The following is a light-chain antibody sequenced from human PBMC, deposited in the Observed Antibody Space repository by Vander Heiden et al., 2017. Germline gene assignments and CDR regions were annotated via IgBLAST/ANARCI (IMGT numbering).Light chain of an antibody. V-gene: IGKV1-39*01. CDR2: DAS. Sequence: DDQMTQSPSSLSASVGDRVTITCRASQFVSNDLNWYQQKPGKAPKLLIYDASTLQSGVPSRFSGSGSGTDFTLTISSLQPEDFATYYCQQSYSIPFTFGPGTKVDI. CDR3: QQSYSIPFT. CDR1: QFVSND. J-gene: IGKJ3*01.